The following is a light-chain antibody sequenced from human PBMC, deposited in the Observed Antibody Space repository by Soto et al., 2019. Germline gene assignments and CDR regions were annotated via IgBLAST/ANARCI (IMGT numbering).Light chain of an antibody. CDR1: QCVIYSSNNKNY. CDR3: QQYYSTPLT. J-gene: IGKJ4*01. CDR2: WAS. Sequence: DIVITHSPYSLSVALVERSAINSKSSQCVIYSSNNKNYLAWYQQKPRQPPKLXIYWASTRESGVPDRFSGSGSGTDFTLTISSLQAEDVAVYYCQQYYSTPLTFGGGTKVDI. V-gene: IGKV4-1*01.